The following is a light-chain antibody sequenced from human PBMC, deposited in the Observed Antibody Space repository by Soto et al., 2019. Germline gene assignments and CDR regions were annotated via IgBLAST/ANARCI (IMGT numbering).Light chain of an antibody. CDR3: SSYTSSSTVV. CDR1: SSDVGGYNY. Sequence: QSALTQPASVSGSPGQSITISCIGTSSDVGGYNYVSWYQQHPGKAPKLTMFEVSKRPSGISNRFSGSKSGATASLTISGLQAEDEADYHCSSYTSSSTVVFGGGTKLTVL. CDR2: EVS. J-gene: IGLJ3*02. V-gene: IGLV2-14*01.